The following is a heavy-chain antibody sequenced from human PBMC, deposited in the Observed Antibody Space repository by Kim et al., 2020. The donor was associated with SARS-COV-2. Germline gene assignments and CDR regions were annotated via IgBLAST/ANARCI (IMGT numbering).Heavy chain of an antibody. D-gene: IGHD1-1*01. CDR1: GFTFSDKW. J-gene: IGHJ4*02. V-gene: IGHV3-7*01. CDR3: ATEEFWRFQI. CDR2: IKQDGRET. Sequence: GGSLRLSCAASGFTFSDKWMSWVRQVPGKGLAWVAKIKQDGRETYYADFVEGRFTISRDNTRNSLYLHLNSLRAEDTAVYYCATEEFWRFQIWGQGTQVTVSS.